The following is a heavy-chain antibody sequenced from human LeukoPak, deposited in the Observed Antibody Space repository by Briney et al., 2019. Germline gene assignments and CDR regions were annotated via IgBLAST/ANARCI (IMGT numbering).Heavy chain of an antibody. V-gene: IGHV3-48*01. CDR3: ARGSITGHRDFDY. J-gene: IGHJ4*02. CDR1: GFTFSSYS. CDR2: ISSGSRTI. Sequence: PGGSLRLSCAASGFTFSSYSMNWVRQAPGKGLEWISYISSGSRTIYYGDSVEGRFTVSRDNAKNSLYLQMRSLRAEDTAVYYCARGSITGHRDFDYWGQGTLVTVSS. D-gene: IGHD1-20*01.